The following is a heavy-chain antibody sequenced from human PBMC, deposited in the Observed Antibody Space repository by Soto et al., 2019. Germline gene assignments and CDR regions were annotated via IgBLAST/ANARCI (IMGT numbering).Heavy chain of an antibody. Sequence: KASETLSLTCTVSGGSISSSSYYWGWIRHPPGKGLEWIGSIYYSGSTYYNPSLKSRVTISVDTSKNQFSLKLSSVTAADTAVYYCARRSNYVTSYYYYGMDVWGQGTTVTVSS. CDR3: ARRSNYVTSYYYYGMDV. J-gene: IGHJ6*02. V-gene: IGHV4-39*01. CDR1: GGSISSSSYY. CDR2: IYYSGST. D-gene: IGHD4-4*01.